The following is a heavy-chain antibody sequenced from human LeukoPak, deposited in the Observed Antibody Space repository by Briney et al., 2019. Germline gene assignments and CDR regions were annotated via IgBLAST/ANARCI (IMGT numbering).Heavy chain of an antibody. Sequence: PSETLSLTCAVYGGSFSGYYWSWIRQPPGKGLEWIGEINHSGSTNYNPSLKSRVTISVDTSKNQFSLKLSSVTAADTAVYYCASRDGYNYYYFDYWGQGTLVTVSS. V-gene: IGHV4-34*01. CDR2: INHSGST. CDR1: GGSFSGYY. CDR3: ASRDGYNYYYFDY. J-gene: IGHJ4*02. D-gene: IGHD5-24*01.